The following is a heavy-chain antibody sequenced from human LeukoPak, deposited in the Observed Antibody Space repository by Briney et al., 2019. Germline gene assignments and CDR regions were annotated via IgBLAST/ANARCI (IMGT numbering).Heavy chain of an antibody. V-gene: IGHV4-38-2*02. CDR2: IYHSGST. D-gene: IGHD5-12*01. Sequence: SETLSLTCTVSGYSISRGYYWGWIRQPPGKGLEWIGSIYHSGSTYYNPSLKSRVTISVDTSKNQFSLKLSSVTAADTAVYYCARELARGYSDYPFDPWGQGTLVTVSS. CDR1: GYSISRGYY. CDR3: ARELARGYSDYPFDP. J-gene: IGHJ5*02.